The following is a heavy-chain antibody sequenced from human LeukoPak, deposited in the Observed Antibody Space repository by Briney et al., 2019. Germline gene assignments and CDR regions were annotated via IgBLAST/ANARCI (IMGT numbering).Heavy chain of an antibody. CDR3: ARDGSSFDY. CDR1: GFTFSDDW. J-gene: IGHJ4*02. CDR2: IKQDESKK. Sequence: GGSLRLSCAASGFTFSDDWMSWVRQAPGKGLEWVANIKQDESKKYYVDSVKGRFTISRDNAKKSLYLQMNNLRAEDTAVYYCARDGSSFDYWGQGTPVTVSP. V-gene: IGHV3-7*01. D-gene: IGHD2-15*01.